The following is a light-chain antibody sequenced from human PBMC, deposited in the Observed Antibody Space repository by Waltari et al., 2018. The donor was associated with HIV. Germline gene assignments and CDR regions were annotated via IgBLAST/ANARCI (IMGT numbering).Light chain of an antibody. CDR3: GTWDSSLSVWL. CDR1: SANIGINY. CDR2: DND. J-gene: IGLJ3*02. V-gene: IGLV1-51*01. Sequence: QSVLTQPPSVSAAPGQKVTISCSGSSANIGINYGSWYRQLPGTAPKLLIYDNDKRPSGIPDRFSGSKSGTSATLGITGLQTGDEADYYCGTWDSSLSVWLFGGGTKLTVL.